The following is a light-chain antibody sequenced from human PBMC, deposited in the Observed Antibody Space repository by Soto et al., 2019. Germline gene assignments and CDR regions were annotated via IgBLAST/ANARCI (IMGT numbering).Light chain of an antibody. CDR2: GVY. V-gene: IGKV3-20*01. Sequence: EVVLTQSPGTLSLSPGERATLSCRASQSVSGSDLAWYQEKPGQAPRLLISGVYNRATGTPDRFSGSGSGTDFTLTISSLEPEDFAVFYCHQYGISPPTFGPGTKVDIK. CDR3: HQYGISPPT. CDR1: QSVSGSD. J-gene: IGKJ1*01.